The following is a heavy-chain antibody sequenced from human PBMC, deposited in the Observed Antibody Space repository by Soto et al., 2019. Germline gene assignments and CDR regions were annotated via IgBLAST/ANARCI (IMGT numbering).Heavy chain of an antibody. CDR2: IYHSGST. V-gene: IGHV4-30-2*01. J-gene: IGHJ4*02. D-gene: IGHD6-19*01. CDR3: ARAGDSSGPVALGY. Sequence: QLQLQESGSGLVKPSQTLSLTCAVSGGSISSGGSSWSWIRQPPGKGLEWIGYIYHSGSTYYNPSLKSRVTISVDRSKTQFSLKLSSVTAADTAVYYCARAGDSSGPVALGYWGQGTLFTVSS. CDR1: GGSISSGGSS.